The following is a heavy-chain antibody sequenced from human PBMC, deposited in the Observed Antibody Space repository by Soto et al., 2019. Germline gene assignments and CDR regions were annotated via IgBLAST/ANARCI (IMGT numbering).Heavy chain of an antibody. CDR1: GFTFGDYA. D-gene: IGHD3-22*01. CDR3: TRDPVSSGYYSWYFDY. V-gene: IGHV3-49*04. J-gene: IGHJ4*02. Sequence: GGSLRLSCTASGFTFGDYAMSWVRQAPGKGLEWVGFIRSKAYGGTTEYAASVKGRFTISRDDSKSIAYLQMNSLKTEDTAVYYCTRDPVSSGYYSWYFDYWGQGTLVTVSS. CDR2: IRSKAYGGTT.